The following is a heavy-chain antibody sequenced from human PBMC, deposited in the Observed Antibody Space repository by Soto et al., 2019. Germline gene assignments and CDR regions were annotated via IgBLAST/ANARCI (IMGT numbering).Heavy chain of an antibody. J-gene: IGHJ3*02. D-gene: IGHD2-15*01. Sequence: PGGSLRLSCAASGFTFSTYWMHWVRQAPGKGLVWVSRIISDESTTIYADFVKGRFTISRDNAKNTLYLQMNSLSVEDTAMYYCAKGPTPAFDIWGLGTMVTVSS. CDR3: AKGPTPAFDI. V-gene: IGHV3-74*01. CDR1: GFTFSTYW. CDR2: IISDESTT.